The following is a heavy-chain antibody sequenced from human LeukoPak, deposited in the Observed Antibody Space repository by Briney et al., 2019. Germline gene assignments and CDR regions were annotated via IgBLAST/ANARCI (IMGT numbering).Heavy chain of an antibody. Sequence: GASVKVSCKASGYTFTDYYINWVRQAPGQGLEWMGWINPNSGDTNYAQKFQDRVTMTRDTSISTAYMELSRLRSDDTAVYYCARSPHILTGENFDYWGQGTLVTVSS. J-gene: IGHJ4*02. CDR3: ARSPHILTGENFDY. V-gene: IGHV1-2*02. CDR1: GYTFTDYY. CDR2: INPNSGDT. D-gene: IGHD3-9*01.